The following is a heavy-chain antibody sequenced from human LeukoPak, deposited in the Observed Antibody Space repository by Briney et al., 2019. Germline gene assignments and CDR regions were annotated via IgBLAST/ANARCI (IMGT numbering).Heavy chain of an antibody. CDR3: ARAGGYRDYFDY. V-gene: IGHV3-21*01. J-gene: IGHJ4*02. CDR2: ISSSSSYI. CDR1: GFTFSSYS. Sequence: GGSLRLSCAASGFTFSSYSMNWVRQAPGKGLEWVSSISSSSSYIYYADSVKGRFTISRDNAKNSLYLQMNSLRAEDTAVYYCARAGGYRDYFDYWGQGTLFTVSS. D-gene: IGHD1-1*01.